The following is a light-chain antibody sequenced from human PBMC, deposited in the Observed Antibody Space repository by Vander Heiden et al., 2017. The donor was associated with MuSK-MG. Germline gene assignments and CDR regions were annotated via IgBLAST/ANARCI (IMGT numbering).Light chain of an antibody. CDR1: ETVNSDY. Sequence: EIVLTQSPGTLSLSPGERATLSCRASETVNSDYLAWYQQRPGQPPRLLIYAVSRRANGIPDRFSGSGSGTEFTLSSSRREPADFAVYYWQHDSSSYTFGQGTKLXIK. J-gene: IGKJ2*01. CDR2: AVS. CDR3: QHDSSSYT. V-gene: IGKV3-20*01.